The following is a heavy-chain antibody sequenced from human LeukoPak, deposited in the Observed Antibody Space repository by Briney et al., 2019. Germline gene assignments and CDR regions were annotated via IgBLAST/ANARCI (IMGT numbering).Heavy chain of an antibody. Sequence: GGSLRPSCAASGFTFSSYSMNWVRQAPGKGLEWVSSISSSSSYIYYADSVKGRFTISRDNAKNSLYLQMNSLRAEDTAVYYCARDPGSSGQDDAFDIWGQGTMVTVSS. CDR3: ARDPGSSGQDDAFDI. V-gene: IGHV3-21*01. J-gene: IGHJ3*02. CDR2: ISSSSSYI. D-gene: IGHD6-19*01. CDR1: GFTFSSYS.